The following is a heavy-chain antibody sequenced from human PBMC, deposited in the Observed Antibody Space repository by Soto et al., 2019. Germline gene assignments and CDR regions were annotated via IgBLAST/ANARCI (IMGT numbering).Heavy chain of an antibody. D-gene: IGHD4-17*01. CDR1: GGSMRSTNYY. CDR3: VRQVGDYYFDQ. CDR2: VFFNGIT. J-gene: IGHJ4*02. V-gene: IGHV4-39*01. Sequence: QLHLQESRPGLVKASETLSLTCTVSGGSMRSTNYYWGWIRQPPGKGLEWIGNVFFNGITFYKPSLESRVSISVDTSKSQFSLRLNSVTAADTAVYYCVRQVGDYYFDQWGQGTLVTVSS.